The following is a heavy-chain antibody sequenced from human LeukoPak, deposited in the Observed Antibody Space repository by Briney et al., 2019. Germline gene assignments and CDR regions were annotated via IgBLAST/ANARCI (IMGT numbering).Heavy chain of an antibody. CDR3: ARDLSGSMDV. CDR1: GFSFSSAYY. D-gene: IGHD6-25*01. Sequence: SETLTLTCTVSGFSFSSAYYWGWIRQPPGKGLEWIGNVYHSGSTYFNPSLKSRVTISVDTSQNQFSLKLSSVTAADTAVYYCARDLSGSMDVWGKGTTVTVSS. CDR2: VYHSGST. J-gene: IGHJ6*03. V-gene: IGHV4-38-2*02.